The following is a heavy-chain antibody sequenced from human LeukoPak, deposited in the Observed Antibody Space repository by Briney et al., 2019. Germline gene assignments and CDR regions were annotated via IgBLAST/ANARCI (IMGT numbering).Heavy chain of an antibody. Sequence: PGGSLRLSCAASGFTFSSYAMSWVRQAPGKGLEWVSAISGSGGSTYYADSVKGRFTISRDNSKNTLYLQMNSLRAEDTAVYYCAKDLSGGSYDAEYFQHWGQGTLVTVSS. CDR3: AKDLSGGSYDAEYFQH. V-gene: IGHV3-23*01. CDR2: ISGSGGST. J-gene: IGHJ1*01. CDR1: GFTFSSYA. D-gene: IGHD1-26*01.